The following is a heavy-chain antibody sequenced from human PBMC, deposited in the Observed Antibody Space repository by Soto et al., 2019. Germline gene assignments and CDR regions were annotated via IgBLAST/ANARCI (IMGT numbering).Heavy chain of an antibody. CDR2: IRSKAYGGTT. Sequence: GGSLRLSCTASGFTFGDYAMSWFRQAPGKGLEWVGFIRSKAYGGTTEYAASVKGRFTISRDDSKSIAYLQMNSLKTEDTAVYYCTREREDIVVVVAATSGAFDIWGQGTMVTVSS. CDR3: TREREDIVVVVAATSGAFDI. V-gene: IGHV3-49*03. D-gene: IGHD2-15*01. J-gene: IGHJ3*02. CDR1: GFTFGDYA.